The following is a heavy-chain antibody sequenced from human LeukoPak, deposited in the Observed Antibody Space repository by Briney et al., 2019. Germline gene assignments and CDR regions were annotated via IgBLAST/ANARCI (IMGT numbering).Heavy chain of an antibody. J-gene: IGHJ4*02. Sequence: PGGSLRLSCAASGFTFSSYAMSWVRQAPGKGLEWVSGISGSGDRIYYADSVKGRFTISRDNSKNTLYLQMNSLRAEDTAVYFCAKDTARGSGSYSYFDYWGQGTLVTVSS. D-gene: IGHD1-26*01. CDR3: AKDTARGSGSYSYFDY. CDR2: ISGSGDRI. V-gene: IGHV3-23*01. CDR1: GFTFSSYA.